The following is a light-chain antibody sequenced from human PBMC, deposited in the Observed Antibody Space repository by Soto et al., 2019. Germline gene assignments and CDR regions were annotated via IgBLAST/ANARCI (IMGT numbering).Light chain of an antibody. CDR3: CSYAGSSTFYV. CDR2: EVS. J-gene: IGLJ1*01. Sequence: QSALTPPAHVSGCPGQSITISCTGTGSDVGSYNLISWYQQYPDTAPKLMIYEVSKRPSGVSNRFSGSKSGNTASLTISGLQAEDEADYYCCSYAGSSTFYVFGSGTKVTV. V-gene: IGLV2-23*02. CDR1: GSDVGSYNL.